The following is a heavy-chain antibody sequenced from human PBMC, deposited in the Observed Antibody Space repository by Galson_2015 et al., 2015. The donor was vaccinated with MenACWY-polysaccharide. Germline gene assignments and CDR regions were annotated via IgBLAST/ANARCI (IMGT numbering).Heavy chain of an antibody. D-gene: IGHD2-8*02. V-gene: IGHV3-30*03. Sequence: SLRLSCAASGFTFSSYGMHWVRQAPGKGLEWVAVISYDGSNKYYADSVKGRFTISRDNPKNTLYLQMNSLRAEDTAVYYCALLYYFDYWGQGTLVTVSS. CDR3: ALLYYFDY. CDR1: GFTFSSYG. CDR2: ISYDGSNK. J-gene: IGHJ4*02.